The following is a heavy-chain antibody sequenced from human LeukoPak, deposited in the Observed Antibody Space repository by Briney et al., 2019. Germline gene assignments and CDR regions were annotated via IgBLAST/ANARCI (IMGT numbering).Heavy chain of an antibody. CDR1: GGSVSSGSYY. CDR2: IYYSGST. J-gene: IGHJ6*02. CDR3: ARGPHTYYDFWSGRWYYGMDV. Sequence: SETLSLTCTVSGGSVSSGSYYWSWIRQPPGKGLEWIGYIYYSGSTKYNPSLKSRVTISVDTSKNQFSLKLSSVTAADTAVYYCARGPHTYYDFWSGRWYYGMDVWGQGTTVTVSS. D-gene: IGHD3-3*01. V-gene: IGHV4-61*01.